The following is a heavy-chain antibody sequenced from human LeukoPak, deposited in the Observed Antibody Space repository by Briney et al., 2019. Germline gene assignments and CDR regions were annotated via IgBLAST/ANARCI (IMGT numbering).Heavy chain of an antibody. CDR1: GFTFSNYA. Sequence: SGGSLRLSCAASGFTFSNYALHWVRQAPGKGLEWAAVISYDGSNKYYADSVKGRFTISRDNSKNTLYLQMNSLRAEDTAVYYCARGEYNWNDLHLWGQGTLVTVSS. D-gene: IGHD1-20*01. CDR2: ISYDGSNK. V-gene: IGHV3-30*04. J-gene: IGHJ5*02. CDR3: ARGEYNWNDLHL.